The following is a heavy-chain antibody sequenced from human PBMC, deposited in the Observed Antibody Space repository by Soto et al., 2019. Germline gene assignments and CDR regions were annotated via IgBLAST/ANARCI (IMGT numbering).Heavy chain of an antibody. J-gene: IGHJ6*02. D-gene: IGHD2-21*02. CDR1: GGTFSSYA. Sequence: SVKVSCKASGGTFSSYAISWVRQAPGQGLEWMGGIIPIFGTANYAQKFQGRVTITADKSTSTAYMELSSLRSEDTAVYYCARARQVVTATRWNYYGMDVWGQGTTVTVSS. CDR3: ARARQVVTATRWNYYGMDV. V-gene: IGHV1-69*06. CDR2: IIPIFGTA.